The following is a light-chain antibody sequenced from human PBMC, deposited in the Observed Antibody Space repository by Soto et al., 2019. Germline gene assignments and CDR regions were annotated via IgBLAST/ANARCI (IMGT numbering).Light chain of an antibody. Sequence: EIVITQSPATLSLSPGERATLSCRASHSVSSNLAWYQQKPGQSPRLLIYGASSRATGIPDRFSGSGSGTDFTLTISRLEPEDFAVYYCQQYGSSPALTVGGGTKVDIK. J-gene: IGKJ4*01. CDR3: QQYGSSPALT. CDR1: HSVSSN. CDR2: GAS. V-gene: IGKV3-20*01.